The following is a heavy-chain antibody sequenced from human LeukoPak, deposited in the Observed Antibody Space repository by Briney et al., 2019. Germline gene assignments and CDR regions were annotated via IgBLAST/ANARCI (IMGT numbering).Heavy chain of an antibody. D-gene: IGHD6-19*01. CDR2: IHSTSNYI. J-gene: IGHJ4*02. V-gene: IGHV3-21*01. CDR3: SSPRDSNGWFYFDH. Sequence: GGSLRLSCAASGFTFDNYNMYWVRQAPGKWLEWVSAIHSTSNYIYYADSVKGRFTVSRDNAKNSLYLQMDSLRDEDTAVYYCSSPRDSNGWFYFDHWGQGTLVTVSS. CDR1: GFTFDNYN.